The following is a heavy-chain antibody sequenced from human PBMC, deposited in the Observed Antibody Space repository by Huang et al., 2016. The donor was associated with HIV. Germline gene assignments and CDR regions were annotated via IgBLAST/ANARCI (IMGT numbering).Heavy chain of an antibody. Sequence: QLQLQESGPGLVKPSETLSLTCTVSGGSIRSDNYYWGWIRQPPGQGLAWIGSIYYSGSTYYNPSLKGRVTITVDTSKNQFSLKMRSVTAADTAVYYCARLPGSITMIRGVITDPYWGQGTLVTVSS. CDR1: GGSIRSDNYY. D-gene: IGHD3-10*01. V-gene: IGHV4-39*01. CDR2: IYYSGST. J-gene: IGHJ4*02. CDR3: ARLPGSITMIRGVITDPY.